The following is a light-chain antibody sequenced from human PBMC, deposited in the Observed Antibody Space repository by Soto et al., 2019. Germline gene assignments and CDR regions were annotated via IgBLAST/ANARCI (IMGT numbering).Light chain of an antibody. V-gene: IGLV2-8*01. CDR2: EVS. CDR1: SSDVGGYNY. J-gene: IGLJ2*01. Sequence: QSVLTQPPSASGSPGQSVTVSCTGTSSDVGGYNYVSWYQQHPGKAPKLIIYEVSKRPSGVPDRFSGSKSVNTASLTVSGLQAEDEADYYCSSYAGSNNLLFGGGTKFTVL. CDR3: SSYAGSNNLL.